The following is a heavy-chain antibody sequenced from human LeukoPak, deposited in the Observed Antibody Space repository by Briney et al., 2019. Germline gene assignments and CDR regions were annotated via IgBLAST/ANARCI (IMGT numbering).Heavy chain of an antibody. J-gene: IGHJ4*02. CDR2: ISGSGGST. Sequence: GGSLRLSCAASGFTFSSYAMSWVRQAPGKGLEWVSAISGSGGSTYYADSVKGRFTISRDNSKNTLYLQMNSLRAEDTAVYYCARAGFEYSYDSSGYPGDYWGQGTLVTVSS. CDR1: GFTFSSYA. V-gene: IGHV3-23*01. D-gene: IGHD3-22*01. CDR3: ARAGFEYSYDSSGYPGDY.